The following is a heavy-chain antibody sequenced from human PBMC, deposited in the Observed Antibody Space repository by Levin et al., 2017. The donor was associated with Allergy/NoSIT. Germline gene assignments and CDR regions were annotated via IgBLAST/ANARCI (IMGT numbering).Heavy chain of an antibody. J-gene: IGHJ4*02. CDR2: IYYSGST. V-gene: IGHV4-39*01. CDR1: GGSISSSSFY. CDR3: ARHPTFDYFDY. Sequence: SETLSLTCTVSGGSISSSSFYWGWIRQPPGKGLEWIGSIYYSGSTYYNPSLKSRVTISVDTSKNQFSLKLSSVTAADTAVYYCARHPTFDYFDYWGQGALVTVSS.